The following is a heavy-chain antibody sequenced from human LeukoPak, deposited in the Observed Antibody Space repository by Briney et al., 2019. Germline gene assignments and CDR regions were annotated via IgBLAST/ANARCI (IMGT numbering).Heavy chain of an antibody. CDR1: GGTFSSYA. CDR2: IIPIFGTA. J-gene: IGHJ4*02. CDR3: ARLGGSIAAA. D-gene: IGHD6-13*01. Sequence: SVKVSCKASGGTFSSYAISWVRQAPGQGLEWMGGIIPIFGTANHAQKFQGRVTITADESTSTAYMELSSLRSEDTAVYYCARLGGSIAAAWGQGTLVTISS. V-gene: IGHV1-69*01.